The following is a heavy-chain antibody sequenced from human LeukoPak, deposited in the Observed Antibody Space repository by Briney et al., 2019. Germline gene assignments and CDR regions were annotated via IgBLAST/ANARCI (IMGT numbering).Heavy chain of an antibody. J-gene: IGHJ4*02. Sequence: GGSLRLSCAASGFTFSSYAMSWVRQAPGKGLEWVSAISGSGGSTYYADSVKGRFTISRDNSKNTPYLQMNSLRAEETAVYYCAKVPTHIAVAGTYDYWGQGTLVTVSS. V-gene: IGHV3-23*01. CDR3: AKVPTHIAVAGTYDY. CDR1: GFTFSSYA. D-gene: IGHD6-19*01. CDR2: ISGSGGST.